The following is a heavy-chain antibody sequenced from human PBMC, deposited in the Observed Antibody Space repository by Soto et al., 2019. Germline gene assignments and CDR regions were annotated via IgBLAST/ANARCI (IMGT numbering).Heavy chain of an antibody. CDR2: ISGSSRTT. J-gene: IGHJ4*02. D-gene: IGHD1-7*01. CDR1: GFFFSNYA. V-gene: IGHV3-23*01. CDR3: AKNQERELPRVIDF. Sequence: GGSLRLSCAASGFFFSNYAMSWVRQAPGKGLEWVSGISGSSRTTYYADSVRGRFTISRDRSKNTLYLQMSSLRAEDTALYYCAKNQERELPRVIDFWGQGTLVTVSS.